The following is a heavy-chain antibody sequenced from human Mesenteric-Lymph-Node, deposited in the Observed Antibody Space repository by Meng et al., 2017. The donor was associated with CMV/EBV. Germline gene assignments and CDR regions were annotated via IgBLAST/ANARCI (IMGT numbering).Heavy chain of an antibody. CDR1: GFSVSDKY. Sequence: GESLKISCGASGFSVSDKYMSWVRQAPGKGLEWVSVIYSSGTPYYADSVKGRFTISRDNSKNTVDLQMEGLRAEDTAVYYCARGNWYFDLWGRGALVTVSS. J-gene: IGHJ2*01. V-gene: IGHV3-53*01. CDR2: IYSSGTP. CDR3: ARGNWYFDL.